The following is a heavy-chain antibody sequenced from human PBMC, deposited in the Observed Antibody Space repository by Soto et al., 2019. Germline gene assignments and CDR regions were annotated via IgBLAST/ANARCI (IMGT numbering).Heavy chain of an antibody. CDR2: ISAYSGST. D-gene: IGHD2-8*01. CDR1: GYTFTNYP. V-gene: IGHV1-18*04. J-gene: IGHJ5*02. CDR3: ARDLGGVLMALDP. Sequence: QVQLVQSGAEVKKPGASVKVSCKTSGYTFTNYPITWVRQAPGQGLEWVGWISAYSGSTNYAQNLQGRVTMTTDTFTSTVYMELRSLRYDDTALYYCARDLGGVLMALDPWGQGTLVTVSS.